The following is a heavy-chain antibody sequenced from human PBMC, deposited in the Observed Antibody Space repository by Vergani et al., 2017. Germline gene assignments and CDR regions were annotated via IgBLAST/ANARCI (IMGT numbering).Heavy chain of an antibody. J-gene: IGHJ5*02. CDR1: GGSISSHY. Sequence: QVQLQESGPGLVKPSETLSLTCTVSGGSISSHYWSWIRQPPGKGLEWIGYIYYSGSTYYNPSLKSRVTISVDTSKNQFSLKLSSVTAADTAVYYCAREGVPALDWFDPWGKGTLVTVSS. V-gene: IGHV4-59*11. CDR2: IYYSGST. D-gene: IGHD2-2*01. CDR3: AREGVPALDWFDP.